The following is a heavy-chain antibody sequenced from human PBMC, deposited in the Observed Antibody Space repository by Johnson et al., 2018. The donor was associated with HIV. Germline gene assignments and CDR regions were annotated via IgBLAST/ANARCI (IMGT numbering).Heavy chain of an antibody. CDR3: AKIVGATFGAFDI. D-gene: IGHD1-26*01. J-gene: IGHJ3*02. CDR2: IRNDGINK. Sequence: QVQLVESGGGVVQPGGSLRLSCAASAFTFSSYGMHWVRQAPGKGLEWVAFIRNDGINKYYADSVKGRFTISRDNSKNTLYLQMNSLRAEDTAVYYFAKIVGATFGAFDIWGQGTLVTVSS. V-gene: IGHV3-30*02. CDR1: AFTFSSYG.